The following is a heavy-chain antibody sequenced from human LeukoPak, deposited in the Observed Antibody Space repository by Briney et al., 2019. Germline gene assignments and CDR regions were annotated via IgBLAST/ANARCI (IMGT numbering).Heavy chain of an antibody. Sequence: SETLSLTCAVYGGSFSGYYWSWIRQPPGKGLEWIGEINHSGSTNYNPSLKSRVTISVDTSKNQFSLKLSSVTAADMAVYYCARADGSWYDYWGQGTLVTVSS. J-gene: IGHJ4*02. D-gene: IGHD6-13*01. V-gene: IGHV4-34*01. CDR2: INHSGST. CDR1: GGSFSGYY. CDR3: ARADGSWYDY.